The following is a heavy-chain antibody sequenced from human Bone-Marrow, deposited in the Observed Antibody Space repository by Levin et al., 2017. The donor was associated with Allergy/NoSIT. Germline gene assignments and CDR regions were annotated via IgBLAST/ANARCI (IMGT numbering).Heavy chain of an antibody. CDR1: GGSISSSY. J-gene: IGHJ4*02. V-gene: IGHV4-4*07. D-gene: IGHD6-13*01. CDR2: IYTSGST. CDR3: ARDRIEREQQLAPIFDY. Sequence: PSQTLSLTCTVSGGSISSSYWSWIRQPAGKGLEWIGRIYTSGSTNYNPSLKSRVTMSVDTSKNQFSLKLSSVTAADTAVYYCARDRIEREQQLAPIFDYWGQGTLVTVSS.